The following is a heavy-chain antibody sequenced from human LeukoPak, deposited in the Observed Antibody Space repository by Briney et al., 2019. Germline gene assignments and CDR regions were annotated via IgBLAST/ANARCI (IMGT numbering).Heavy chain of an antibody. Sequence: PGASLRLSCAASGFTFSSYAMSWVRQAPGKGLEWVAVIWYDGSNKYYTDSVKGRFTISRDNSKNTLYLQMNSLRAEDTAVYYCARGQYSPDYWGQGTLVTVSS. D-gene: IGHD2-15*01. CDR2: IWYDGSNK. CDR1: GFTFSSYA. V-gene: IGHV3-33*08. CDR3: ARGQYSPDY. J-gene: IGHJ4*02.